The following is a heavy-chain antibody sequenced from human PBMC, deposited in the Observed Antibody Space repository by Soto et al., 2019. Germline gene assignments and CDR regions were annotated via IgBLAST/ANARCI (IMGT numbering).Heavy chain of an antibody. V-gene: IGHV3-11*01. J-gene: IGHJ6*02. CDR3: ARVGCSGNFCYDGLDV. CDR2: ISKSGSTI. D-gene: IGHD3-22*01. Sequence: PGGSLSLSCAAARFTFSDYGMTWIRQAPGKGLECISYISKSGSTIKYAESVKGRFTISRDNAKNSLSLQMNSLRAEDTAVYYCARVGCSGNFCYDGLDVWGQGTAVTVSS. CDR1: RFTFSDYG.